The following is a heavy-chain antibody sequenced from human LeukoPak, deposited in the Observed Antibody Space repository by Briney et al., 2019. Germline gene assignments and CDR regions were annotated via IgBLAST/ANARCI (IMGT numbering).Heavy chain of an antibody. J-gene: IGHJ2*01. Sequence: GGSLRLSCAAAGFTFSDYFMTWVRQAPGKGLEWVSYISSSGGYIYYADSGKGRFTISRDHAKNSLYLQMNRLRDEDTAVYYCARALRVGTAFDLWGRGTLVTVSS. V-gene: IGHV3-11*01. CDR1: GFTFSDYF. CDR2: ISSSGGYI. CDR3: ARALRVGTAFDL. D-gene: IGHD3-10*01.